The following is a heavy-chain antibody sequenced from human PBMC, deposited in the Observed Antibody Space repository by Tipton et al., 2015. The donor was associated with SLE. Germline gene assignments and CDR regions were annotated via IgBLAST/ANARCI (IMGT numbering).Heavy chain of an antibody. J-gene: IGHJ3*02. CDR2: IFYSGTT. CDR1: GGSFSGYY. D-gene: IGHD6-19*01. V-gene: IGHV4-34*11. CDR3: AVAGSRRGAFDI. Sequence: TLSLTCAVYGGSFSGYYWSWIRQPPGKGLEWIGYIFYSGTTNYHPSLRGRVSISVDTSKNQLSLKLNSVTAADTAVYFCAVAGSRRGAFDIWGQGTKVTVSS.